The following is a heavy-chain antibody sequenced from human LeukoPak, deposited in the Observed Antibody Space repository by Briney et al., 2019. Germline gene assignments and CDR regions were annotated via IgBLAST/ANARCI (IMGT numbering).Heavy chain of an antibody. J-gene: IGHJ6*02. CDR1: GFTFSSCS. CDR3: TRGPGRSSSPYYGMDV. Sequence: GSLGLSCVASGFTFSSCSMTWVRQAPGKGLECVSTITPTADWTFYADSVKGRFSISRDNSKNTVYLQMNSLRAEDTAVYYCTRGPGRSSSPYYGMDVWGQGTTVTVSS. D-gene: IGHD6-6*01. V-gene: IGHV3-23*01. CDR2: ITPTADWT.